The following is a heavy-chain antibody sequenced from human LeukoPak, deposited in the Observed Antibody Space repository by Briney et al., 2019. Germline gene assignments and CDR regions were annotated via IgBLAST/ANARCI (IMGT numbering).Heavy chain of an antibody. CDR1: GFTFGNYG. Sequence: HRGGSLRLSCAASGFTFGNYGMRWVRQAPGKGLEWVTFIRYDGSNKYYADSVKGRFTISRDNSKSTLYLQMNSLRAEDTAVFYCATPRLVGATTFDYWGQGTLVTVSS. D-gene: IGHD1-26*01. J-gene: IGHJ4*02. CDR3: ATPRLVGATTFDY. V-gene: IGHV3-30*02. CDR2: IRYDGSNK.